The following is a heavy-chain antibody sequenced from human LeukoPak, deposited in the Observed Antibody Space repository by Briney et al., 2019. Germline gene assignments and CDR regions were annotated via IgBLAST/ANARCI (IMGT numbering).Heavy chain of an antibody. CDR2: IYPDDSDT. D-gene: IGHD1-1*01. J-gene: IGHJ3*02. CDR3: ARLSSTNAFDI. CDR1: GYSFTSYW. Sequence: GESLKISCKGSGYSFTSYWIGWVRQMPGKGLEWMGIIYPDDSDTRNSPSFQGQVTISADKSISTAYLKWSSLKASDTAMYYCARLSSTNAFDIRGQGTMVTVSS. V-gene: IGHV5-51*01.